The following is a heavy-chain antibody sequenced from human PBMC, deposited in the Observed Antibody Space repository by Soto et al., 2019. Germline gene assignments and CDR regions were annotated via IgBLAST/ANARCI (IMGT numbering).Heavy chain of an antibody. D-gene: IGHD2-15*01. V-gene: IGHV3-23*01. CDR3: ARSRGGSPDY. Sequence: EVQLLESGGGLVQPGGSLRLSCAASRFTFSSYAMCWVRQAPGKGLEWVSSISVSGGSTYYADSVKGRFTISRDNSKNTLYLQMGSLRTEDMAVYYCARSRGGSPDYWGQGTLVTVSS. CDR1: RFTFSSYA. CDR2: ISVSGGST. J-gene: IGHJ4*02.